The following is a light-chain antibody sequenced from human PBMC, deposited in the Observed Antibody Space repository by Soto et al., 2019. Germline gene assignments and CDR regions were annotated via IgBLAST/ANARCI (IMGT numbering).Light chain of an antibody. Sequence: EIVLTQSPGTLSLSPGERATLSCRASQSVSSRFLAWYQQKPGQAPRVLIYGASSRATGIPDRFSGSGSGTDFTLIISRLELEDFAMYYCQQYDSSRTFGQGTTVEMK. V-gene: IGKV3-20*01. CDR2: GAS. J-gene: IGKJ1*01. CDR1: QSVSSRF. CDR3: QQYDSSRT.